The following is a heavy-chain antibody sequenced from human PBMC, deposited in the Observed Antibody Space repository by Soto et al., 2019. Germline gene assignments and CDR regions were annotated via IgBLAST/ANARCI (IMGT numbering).Heavy chain of an antibody. D-gene: IGHD1-26*01. J-gene: IGHJ4*02. CDR1: GFIFSNYV. CDR2: ISDSGGTS. Sequence: EVQLVDSGGGLVQPGGSLRLSCAASGFIFSNYVMSWVRQAPGKGLEWVASISDSGGTSYYADSVKGRFTISRDNSKNTLYLQMNSLRAEDTAIYYCAKRTIALLPFDYWGQGTLVTVAS. V-gene: IGHV3-23*04. CDR3: AKRTIALLPFDY.